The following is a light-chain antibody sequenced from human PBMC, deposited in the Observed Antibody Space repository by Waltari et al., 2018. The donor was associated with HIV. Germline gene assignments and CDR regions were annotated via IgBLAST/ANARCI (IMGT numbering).Light chain of an antibody. V-gene: IGKV4-1*01. Sequence: DIVMTQSPDSLAVSLGERATINCKSSQSVLYSSNNKNYLAWYQQKPGQPPKLLIYWASTRESGVPDRFSGSGSGTDFTLTISSLQAEDVAVYYCQQYYTDYPTFGGGTKVAIK. CDR1: QSVLYSSNNKNY. CDR3: QQYYTDYPT. J-gene: IGKJ4*01. CDR2: WAS.